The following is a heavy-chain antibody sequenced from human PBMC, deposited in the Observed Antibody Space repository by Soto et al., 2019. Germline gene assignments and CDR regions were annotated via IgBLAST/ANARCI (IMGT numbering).Heavy chain of an antibody. CDR3: ARHRFPAAYGNSRGSFDY. Sequence: KPSETLSLTCTVSGGSISSSSYYWGWIRQPPGKGLEWIGSIYYSGSTYYNPSLKSRVTISVDTSKNQFSLKLSSVTAADTAVYYCARHRFPAAYGNSRGSFDYWGQGTLVTVSS. V-gene: IGHV4-39*01. D-gene: IGHD4-17*01. CDR1: GGSISSSSYY. CDR2: IYYSGST. J-gene: IGHJ4*02.